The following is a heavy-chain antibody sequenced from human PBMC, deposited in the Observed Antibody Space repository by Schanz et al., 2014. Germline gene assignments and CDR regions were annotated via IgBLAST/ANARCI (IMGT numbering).Heavy chain of an antibody. CDR2: INPSGVST. Sequence: QVQLVQSGPEVKKPGASVRVSCQASGYTFVGYYIHWLRQAPGQGLEWLGIINPSGVSTSSAQEFQGRVTMTRDTSTSTLQMELSSLRSEDTAVYYCARGGAYRSPSPVFYFDYWGQGTLVTVSS. CDR3: ARGGAYRSPSPVFYFDY. J-gene: IGHJ4*02. D-gene: IGHD6-6*01. V-gene: IGHV1-46*01. CDR1: GYTFVGYY.